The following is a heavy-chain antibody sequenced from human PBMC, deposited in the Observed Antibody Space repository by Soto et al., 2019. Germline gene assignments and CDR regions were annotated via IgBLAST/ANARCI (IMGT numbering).Heavy chain of an antibody. D-gene: IGHD1-26*01. V-gene: IGHV3-7*01. CDR1: GFTFSSYW. CDR2: IKQDGSEK. CDR3: ARDSIVGAVYFDY. J-gene: IGHJ4*02. Sequence: HLGGSLRLSCAASGFTFSSYWMSWVRQAPGKGLEWVANIKQDGSEKYYVDSVKGRFTISRDNAKNSLYLQMNSLRAEDTAVYYCARDSIVGAVYFDYWGQGTLVTVSS.